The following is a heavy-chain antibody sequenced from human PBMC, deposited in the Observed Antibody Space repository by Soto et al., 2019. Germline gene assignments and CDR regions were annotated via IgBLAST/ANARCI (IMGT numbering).Heavy chain of an antibody. CDR2: IYPGDSDT. CDR1: GYSFTSYW. CDR3: ARQVVVPAAITAFDI. V-gene: IGHV5-51*01. D-gene: IGHD2-2*01. J-gene: IGHJ3*02. Sequence: GESLKISCKGSGYSFTSYWIGWVRQMPGKGPEWMGIIYPGDSDTRYSPSFQGQVTISADKSISTAYLQWSSLKASDTAMYYCARQVVVPAAITAFDIWGQGTMVTVSS.